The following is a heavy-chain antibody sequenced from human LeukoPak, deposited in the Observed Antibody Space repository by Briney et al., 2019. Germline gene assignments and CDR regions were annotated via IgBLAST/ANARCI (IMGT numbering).Heavy chain of an antibody. CDR2: IIPIFGTA. J-gene: IGHJ4*02. CDR3: AREEGSSALIDY. Sequence: ASVKVSCKASGGTFSSYAISWVRQAPGQGLESMGRIIPIFGTANYAQKFQGRVTITADKSTSTAYMELSSLRSEDTAVYYCAREEGSSALIDYWGQGTLVTVPS. V-gene: IGHV1-69*06. CDR1: GGTFSSYA. D-gene: IGHD6-6*01.